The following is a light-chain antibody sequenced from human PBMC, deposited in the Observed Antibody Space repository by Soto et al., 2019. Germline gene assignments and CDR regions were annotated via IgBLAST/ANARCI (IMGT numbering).Light chain of an antibody. CDR1: QSVSTN. V-gene: IGKV3-15*01. J-gene: IGKJ1*01. CDR3: QQYNKWPRT. CDR2: GAS. Sequence: EIVMRQSPASLSVSPGERATLSCRTTQSVSTNLAWYQQRPGQAPKLLIYGASTRATGVPDRFSGSGSGTEFTITISSLQSEDLTVYYCQQYNKWPRTLGPGPKVDIK.